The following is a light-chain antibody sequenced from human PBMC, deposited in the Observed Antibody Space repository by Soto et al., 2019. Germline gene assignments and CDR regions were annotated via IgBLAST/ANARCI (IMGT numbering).Light chain of an antibody. CDR2: AAS. J-gene: IGKJ1*01. CDR1: QGIRND. V-gene: IGKV1-17*01. Sequence: DIQMTQSPYSLSASVGDIVTITFRASQGIRNDLDRYQQKPAKASERLIYAASSLQSGVPSKFIGSGSGTEFTLTISSLQAEDFATYYCLQYNTYPWTFGQGNKVEIK. CDR3: LQYNTYPWT.